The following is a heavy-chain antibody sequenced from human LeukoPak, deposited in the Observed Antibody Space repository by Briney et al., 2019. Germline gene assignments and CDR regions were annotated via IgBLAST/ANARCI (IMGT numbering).Heavy chain of an antibody. CDR2: ISGDGNRI. CDR3: AKAIEPRAAARPYGMDV. Sequence: GGSLRLSCAASGFTFDDFAMRWVRQGPGKGLEWVSLISGDGNRIHYADSVKGRFTISRDNSKNSLYLQMNSLRTEDTALYYCAKAIEPRAAARPYGMDVWGQGTTVTVSS. D-gene: IGHD6-13*01. V-gene: IGHV3-43*02. J-gene: IGHJ6*02. CDR1: GFTFDDFA.